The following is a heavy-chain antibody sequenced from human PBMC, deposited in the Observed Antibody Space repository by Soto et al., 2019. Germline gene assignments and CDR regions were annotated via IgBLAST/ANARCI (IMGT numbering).Heavy chain of an antibody. CDR3: AKGLHLWLSTGDY. J-gene: IGHJ4*02. CDR1: GFTFSSYA. D-gene: IGHD5-18*01. V-gene: IGHV3-23*01. CDR2: ITGSGDKT. Sequence: GGSLRLSCGASGFTFSSYAMTWVRQAPGQGPEWVSTITGSGDKTYYADSVKGRFTISRDNSKNTVYLQMNSLRAEDTAIFYCAKGLHLWLSTGDYWGQGTLVTVSS.